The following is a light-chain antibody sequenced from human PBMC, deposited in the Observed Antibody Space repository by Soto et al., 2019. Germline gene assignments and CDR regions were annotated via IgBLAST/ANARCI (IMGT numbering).Light chain of an antibody. CDR3: ENWDSNTWV. CDR2: VEGSGSF. J-gene: IGLJ3*02. V-gene: IGLV4-60*02. CDR1: SGHSSHI. Sequence: QSVLTQSSSASASLGSSVKLTCTLSSGHSSHIIAWHQQQPGKAPRYLMKVEGSGSFNKGSGVPDRISGYTSGADRYLTISNLQFEDEDDYYCENWDSNTWVFGGGTKLTVL.